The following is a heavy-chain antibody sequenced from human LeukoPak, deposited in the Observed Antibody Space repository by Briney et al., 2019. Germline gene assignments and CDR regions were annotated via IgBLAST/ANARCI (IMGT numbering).Heavy chain of an antibody. J-gene: IGHJ6*03. CDR1: GYTFTSYD. D-gene: IGHD2-2*02. CDR2: MNPNSGNT. CDR3: ARGRGCSSTSCYSYYYYYYMDV. Sequence: ASVKVSCKASGYTFTSYDINWVRQATGQGLEWMGWMNPNSGNTGYAQKFQGRVTITRNTSISTAYMELSSLRSEDTAVYYCARGRGCSSTSCYSYYYYYYMDVWGKGTTVTVSS. V-gene: IGHV1-8*03.